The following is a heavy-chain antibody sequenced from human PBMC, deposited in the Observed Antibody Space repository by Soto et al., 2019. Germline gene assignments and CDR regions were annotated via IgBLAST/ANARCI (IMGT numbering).Heavy chain of an antibody. Sequence: ASVKVSCKASGRTFSSYAISWVRQAPGQGLEWMGWISAYNGDTNYAQKLQGRVTMTTDTSTSTAYMELRSLRSDDTAVYYCAKSLRIAGYGMDVWGQGTTVTVSS. CDR3: AKSLRIAGYGMDV. CDR2: ISAYNGDT. CDR1: GRTFSSYA. V-gene: IGHV1-18*01. D-gene: IGHD6-13*01. J-gene: IGHJ6*02.